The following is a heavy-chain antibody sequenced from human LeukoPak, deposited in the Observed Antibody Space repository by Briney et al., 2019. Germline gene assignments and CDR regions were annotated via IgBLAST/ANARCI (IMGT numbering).Heavy chain of an antibody. Sequence: GGSLRLSCGASGFSFSIYSMSGVRKSPGKGLEWVDNIKQDGSERYYVDFVKGRFTTSRDNAKNSLYLQMNGLRAEDTAVYYCARGGVVTISYWGQGTLVTVSS. CDR1: GFSFSIYS. CDR2: IKQDGSER. D-gene: IGHD3-3*01. J-gene: IGHJ4*02. V-gene: IGHV3-7*05. CDR3: ARGGVVTISY.